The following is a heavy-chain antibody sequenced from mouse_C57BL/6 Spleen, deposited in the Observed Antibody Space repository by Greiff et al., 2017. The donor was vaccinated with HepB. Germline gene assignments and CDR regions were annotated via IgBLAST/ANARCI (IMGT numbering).Heavy chain of an antibody. D-gene: IGHD2-3*01. Sequence: EVQVVESGGGLMKPGGSLKLSCAASGFTFSSYTMSWVRQTPEKRLEWVATISGGGGNTYYPDSVKGRFTISRDNAKNTLYLQMSSLRSEDTALYYCARHEDDGYYPAWFAYWGQGTLVTVSA. CDR3: ARHEDDGYYPAWFAY. CDR1: GFTFSSYT. J-gene: IGHJ3*01. CDR2: ISGGGGNT. V-gene: IGHV5-9*01.